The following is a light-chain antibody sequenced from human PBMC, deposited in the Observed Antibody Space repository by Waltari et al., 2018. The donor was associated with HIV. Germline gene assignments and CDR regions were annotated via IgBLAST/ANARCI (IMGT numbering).Light chain of an antibody. J-gene: IGLJ3*02. V-gene: IGLV4-69*01. Sequence: QLVLTQSPSASASLGGSVKLTCTLSSGPSTYAIAWHQQQPQKGPRYFMRVNSDGSHSKGDGIPDRFSGSSSGAERYLTISSLQSEDEAEYYCQTWGTGIQVFGGGTKLTVL. CDR3: QTWGTGIQV. CDR2: VNSDGSH. CDR1: SGPSTYA.